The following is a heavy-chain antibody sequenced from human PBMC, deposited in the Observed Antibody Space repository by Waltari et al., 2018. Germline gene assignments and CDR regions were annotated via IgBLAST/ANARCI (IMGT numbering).Heavy chain of an antibody. CDR1: GFSIGTSA. CDR3: AKDDGGIGGYSYNWRLLGLDY. CDR2: RHRQATR. Sequence: LESGGGLAQPGGSLRLSCAASGFSIGTSAMSWVRQAPGKGLEWGSSRHRQATRYYAGSGKGRFTISRDNSKNTLYLQMSSLRVEDTALYYCAKDDGGIGGYSYNWRLLGLDYWGQGTLVTVSS. V-gene: IGHV3-23*01. J-gene: IGHJ4*02. D-gene: IGHD2-15*01.